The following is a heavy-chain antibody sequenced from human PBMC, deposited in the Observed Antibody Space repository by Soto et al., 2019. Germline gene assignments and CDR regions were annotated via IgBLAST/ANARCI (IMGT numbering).Heavy chain of an antibody. D-gene: IGHD3-10*01. V-gene: IGHV1-69*13. CDR2: IIPVFTSA. CDR3: ATIVSGTYFLDWFDP. Sequence: SVKVSCKASGLTFGSASITWVRQAPGQRLEWLGGIIPVFTSANYAQKFRGRVTITSDEATNTAYMELSSLTSEDTAIYYCATIVSGTYFLDWFDPWGQGTLVTVS. CDR1: GLTFGSAS. J-gene: IGHJ5*02.